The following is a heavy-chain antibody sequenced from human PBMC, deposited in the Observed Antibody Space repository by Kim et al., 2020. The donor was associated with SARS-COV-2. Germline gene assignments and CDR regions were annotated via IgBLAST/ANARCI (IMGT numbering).Heavy chain of an antibody. CDR3: AKEPFYDFLCGSYFNY. CDR2: ISGSGGST. CDR1: GFTFSSYA. D-gene: IGHD3-3*01. V-gene: IGHV3-23*01. Sequence: GGSLRLSCAASGFTFSSYALSWVRYAPGKGLEWVSTISGSGGSTYYADSATGRFTISRDNSKNTLYLQTNSLRAEDTAVYYFAKEPFYDFLCGSYFNYW. J-gene: IGHJ4*01.